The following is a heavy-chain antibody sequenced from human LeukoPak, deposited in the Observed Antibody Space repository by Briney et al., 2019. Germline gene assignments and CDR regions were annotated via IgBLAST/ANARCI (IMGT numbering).Heavy chain of an antibody. V-gene: IGHV3-48*01. CDR1: GFTFSSYS. D-gene: IGHD4-11*01. Sequence: PGGSLRLSCAASGFTFSSYSMNWVRQAPGKGLEWVSYISSSSSTVYYADSVKGRFTISRDNAKNSLYLQMNSLRAEDTAVYYCAKATVTTRDYYHGMDVWGQGTTVTVSS. CDR3: AKATVTTRDYYHGMDV. CDR2: ISSSSSTV. J-gene: IGHJ6*02.